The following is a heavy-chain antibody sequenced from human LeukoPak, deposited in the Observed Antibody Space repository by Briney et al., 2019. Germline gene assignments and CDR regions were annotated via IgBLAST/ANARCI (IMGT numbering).Heavy chain of an antibody. Sequence: GGSLRLSCAASGFIFSSYAMSWVRQAPGKGLEWVSTISGSGGSTYYADSVKGRFTISRDNSKNTVYLQMNSLRAEDTAVYYCARVPLDGQKAFDIWGQGTMVAVSS. D-gene: IGHD2-2*03. V-gene: IGHV3-23*01. CDR2: ISGSGGST. CDR1: GFIFSSYA. CDR3: ARVPLDGQKAFDI. J-gene: IGHJ3*02.